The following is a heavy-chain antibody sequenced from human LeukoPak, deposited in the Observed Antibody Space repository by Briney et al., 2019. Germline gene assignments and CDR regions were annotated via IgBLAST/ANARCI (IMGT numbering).Heavy chain of an antibody. Sequence: GGSLRLSCAVSGITLSNYGMSWVRQAPGKGLEWVAGISDSGGRTNYADSVKGRFAISRDNPKNTLYLQMNSLGAEDTAVYFCAKRGVVIRVILVAFHKEAYYFDSWGQGALVTVSS. J-gene: IGHJ4*02. CDR3: AKRGVVIRVILVAFHKEAYYFDS. CDR1: GITLSNYG. D-gene: IGHD3-22*01. CDR2: ISDSGGRT. V-gene: IGHV3-23*01.